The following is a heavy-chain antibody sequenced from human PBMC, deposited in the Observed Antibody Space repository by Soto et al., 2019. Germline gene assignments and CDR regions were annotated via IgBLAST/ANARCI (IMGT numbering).Heavy chain of an antibody. CDR3: FRENYFFYHGMDV. Sequence: GGSLRLSCAGSGFAFSGSTIHWVRQASGKGLEWVGRIRSKGNSYATAYAASVKGRFIISRDDSKTTAYLQMNSLKIEDTAVYYCFRENYFFYHGMDVWGQGTTVTVSS. CDR2: IRSKGNSYAT. CDR1: GFAFSGST. J-gene: IGHJ6*02. V-gene: IGHV3-73*01.